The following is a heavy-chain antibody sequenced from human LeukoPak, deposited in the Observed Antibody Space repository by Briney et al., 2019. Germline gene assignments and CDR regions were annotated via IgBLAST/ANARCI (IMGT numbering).Heavy chain of an antibody. J-gene: IGHJ4*02. V-gene: IGHV3-23*01. CDR2: IEYSDTGG. Sequence: PGGSLRLSCTVSGFTLSSYEMTWFRQAPGKGLEWVSSIEYSDTGGHYADSVQGRFTIFKDNPKNTLYLQLNSLRAEHTAIYYCTRNSGWYGISWGQGTLVTVSS. CDR1: GFTLSSYE. CDR3: TRNSGWYGIS. D-gene: IGHD6-19*01.